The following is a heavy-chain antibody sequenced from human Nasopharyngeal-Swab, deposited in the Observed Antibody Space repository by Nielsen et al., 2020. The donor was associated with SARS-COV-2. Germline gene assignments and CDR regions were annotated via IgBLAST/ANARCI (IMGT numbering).Heavy chain of an antibody. CDR3: ARDGVGWGKAARPGTGGAFDI. Sequence: WVRQAPGQGLEWMGGIIPIFGTANYAQKFQGRVTITADESTSTAYMELSSLRSEDTAVYYCARDGVGWGKAARPGTGGAFDIWGQGTMVTVSS. J-gene: IGHJ3*02. D-gene: IGHD6-6*01. CDR2: IIPIFGTA. V-gene: IGHV1-69*01.